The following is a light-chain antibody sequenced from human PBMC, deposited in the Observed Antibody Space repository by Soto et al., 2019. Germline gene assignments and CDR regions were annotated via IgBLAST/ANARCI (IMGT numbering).Light chain of an antibody. CDR1: QGISSY. CDR3: QQYYSYPSIT. V-gene: IGKV1-8*01. Sequence: AIRMTQSPSSLSASTGDRVTITCRASQGISSYLAWYQQKPGKAPKLLINAATTLQSGVPSRFSGSGSGTDFTLTISCLHSEDFATYYCQQYYSYPSITFGQGTRLEIK. CDR2: AAT. J-gene: IGKJ5*01.